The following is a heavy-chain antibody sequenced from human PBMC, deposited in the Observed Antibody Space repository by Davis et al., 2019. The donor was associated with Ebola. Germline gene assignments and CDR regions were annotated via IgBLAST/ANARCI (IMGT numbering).Heavy chain of an antibody. CDR2: INPNTGGT. V-gene: IGHV1-2*02. Sequence: ASVKVSCKASGYSFTGYYIQWVRQAPGQGLEWMGWINPNTGGTNYAQKFQGRVTMTRDTSISTAYMELTRLTSDDTAVYYCGKAAGIIVRPPNYWGQGTLVTVSS. CDR1: GYSFTGYY. D-gene: IGHD1-26*01. J-gene: IGHJ4*02. CDR3: GKAAGIIVRPPNY.